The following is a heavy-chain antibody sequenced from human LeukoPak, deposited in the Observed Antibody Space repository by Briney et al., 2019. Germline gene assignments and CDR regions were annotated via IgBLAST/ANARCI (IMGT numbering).Heavy chain of an antibody. J-gene: IGHJ6*02. D-gene: IGHD3-3*01. CDR2: IYTSGST. CDR3: ARGGGTIFGVVTSRGNYGMDV. CDR1: GGSISSYS. Sequence: KPSETLSLTCTVSGGSISSYSWSWIRQPAGKGLEWIGRIYTSGSTNYNPSLKSRVTMSVDTSKNQFSLKLSSVTAADTAVYYCARGGGTIFGVVTSRGNYGMDVWGQGTTVTVSS. V-gene: IGHV4-4*07.